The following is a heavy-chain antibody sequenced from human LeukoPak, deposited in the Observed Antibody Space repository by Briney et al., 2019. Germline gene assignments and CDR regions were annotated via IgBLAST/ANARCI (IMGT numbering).Heavy chain of an antibody. CDR2: INHSGST. D-gene: IGHD3-22*01. Sequence: PSETLSLTCAVYGGSFSGYYWSWIRQPPGKGLEWIGEINHSGSTNYNPSLKSRVTISVDTSKNQFSLKLSSVTAADTAVYYCARGITMIVVVMGFDPWGQGTLVTVSS. CDR3: ARGITMIVVVMGFDP. V-gene: IGHV4-34*01. J-gene: IGHJ5*02. CDR1: GGSFSGYY.